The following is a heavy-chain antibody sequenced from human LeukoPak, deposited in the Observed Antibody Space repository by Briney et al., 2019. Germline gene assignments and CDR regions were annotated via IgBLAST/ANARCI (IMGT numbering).Heavy chain of an antibody. CDR1: GYTFTSYD. Sequence: GASVKVSCKASGYTFTSYDINWVRQATGQGLEWMGWMNPNSGNTGYAQKFQGRVTMTRNTSISTAYMELSSLRSEDTAVYYCARGYWDIVVVVAATQFWFDPWGQGTLVTVPS. J-gene: IGHJ5*02. CDR3: ARGYWDIVVVVAATQFWFDP. D-gene: IGHD2-15*01. V-gene: IGHV1-8*01. CDR2: MNPNSGNT.